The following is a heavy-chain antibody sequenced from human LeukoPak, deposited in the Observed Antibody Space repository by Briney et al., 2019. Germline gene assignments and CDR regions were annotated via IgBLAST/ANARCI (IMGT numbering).Heavy chain of an antibody. CDR3: ARVPRGTYIDY. Sequence: SGTLSLTCAVSGGSISSSNWWSWVRQPPGKGLEWIGEIYHSGSTNYNPSLKSRVTISVDTSKNQFSLKLSSVTAADTAVYYWARVPRGTYIDYWGQGTLVTVSS. CDR2: IYHSGST. V-gene: IGHV4-4*02. J-gene: IGHJ4*02. CDR1: GGSISSSNW. D-gene: IGHD1-1*01.